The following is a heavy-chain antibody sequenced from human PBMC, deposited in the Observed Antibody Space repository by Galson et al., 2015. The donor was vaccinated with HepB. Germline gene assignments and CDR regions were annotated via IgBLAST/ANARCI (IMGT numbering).Heavy chain of an antibody. CDR1: GFTFSSYS. D-gene: IGHD3-10*01. J-gene: IGHJ4*02. Sequence: SLRLSCAASGFTFSSYSMNWVRQAPGKGLEWVSSISSSSSYIYYADSVKGRFTISRDNAKNSLYLQMNSLRAEDTAVYYCARGGNLWFGEKYYFDYWGQGTLVTVSS. V-gene: IGHV3-21*01. CDR3: ARGGNLWFGEKYYFDY. CDR2: ISSSSSYI.